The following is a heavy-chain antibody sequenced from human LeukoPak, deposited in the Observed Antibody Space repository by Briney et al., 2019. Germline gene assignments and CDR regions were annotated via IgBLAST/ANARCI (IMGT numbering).Heavy chain of an antibody. Sequence: GRSLRLSCAASGFTFSSYGMHWARQAPGKGLEWVAVISYDGSNKYYADSVKGRFTTSRDNSKNTLYLQMNSLRAEDTAVYYCAKRHCSSTSCYFDYWGQGTLVTVSS. CDR3: AKRHCSSTSCYFDY. D-gene: IGHD2-2*01. V-gene: IGHV3-30*18. J-gene: IGHJ4*02. CDR1: GFTFSSYG. CDR2: ISYDGSNK.